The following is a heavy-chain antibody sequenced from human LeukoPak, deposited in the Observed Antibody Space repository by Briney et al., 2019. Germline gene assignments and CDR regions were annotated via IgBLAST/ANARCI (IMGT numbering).Heavy chain of an antibody. Sequence: AGGSLRLSCAASGFTFSSYSMNWVRQAPGKGLEWVSSISSSSSYIYYADLVKGRFTISRDNAKNSLYLQMNSLRAEDTAVYYCARDDSSPFDYWGQGTLVTVSS. D-gene: IGHD3-22*01. CDR3: ARDDSSPFDY. V-gene: IGHV3-21*01. J-gene: IGHJ4*02. CDR1: GFTFSSYS. CDR2: ISSSSSYI.